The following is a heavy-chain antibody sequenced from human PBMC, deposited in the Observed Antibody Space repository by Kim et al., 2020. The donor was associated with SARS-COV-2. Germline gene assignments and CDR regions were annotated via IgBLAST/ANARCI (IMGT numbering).Heavy chain of an antibody. CDR3: ATSVAGGVDY. Sequence: SETLSLTCTVSGGSVSSTTYYWGWVRQPPGKGLEWIGSIYDSGITYYNPSLNSRLTISVDTSKTQFSLKLSPVTAADTAVYYCATSVAGGVDYGGHGTL. CDR1: GGSVSSTTYY. J-gene: IGHJ4*01. V-gene: IGHV4-39*01. CDR2: IYDSGIT. D-gene: IGHD6-19*01.